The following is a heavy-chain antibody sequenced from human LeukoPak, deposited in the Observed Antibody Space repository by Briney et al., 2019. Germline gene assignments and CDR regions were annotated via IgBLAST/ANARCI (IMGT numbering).Heavy chain of an antibody. D-gene: IGHD3-9*01. J-gene: IGHJ6*02. Sequence: GGSLRLSCAASGFTFSSYAMSWVRQAPGKGLEWVSAISGSGGSTYYADSVKGRFTISGDNSKNTLYLQMNSLRAEDTAVYYCARGSTYYDIPTGSRRPYYYYYGMDVWGQGTTVTVSS. CDR3: ARGSTYYDIPTGSRRPYYYYYGMDV. CDR1: GFTFSSYA. CDR2: ISGSGGST. V-gene: IGHV3-23*01.